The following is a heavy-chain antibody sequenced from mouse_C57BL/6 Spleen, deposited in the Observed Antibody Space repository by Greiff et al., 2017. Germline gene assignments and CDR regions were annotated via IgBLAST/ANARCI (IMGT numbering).Heavy chain of an antibody. CDR3: ARRDYGTLRYFDV. CDR1: GYTFTDYY. D-gene: IGHD1-1*01. Sequence: EVQLQQSGPVLVKPGASVKMSCKASGYTFTDYYMNWVKQSPGKSLEWIGVINPYNGGTSYNQKFKGKATLTVDKSSSTAYMELNSLTSEDSAVYYCARRDYGTLRYFDVWGTGTTVTVSS. V-gene: IGHV1-19*01. CDR2: INPYNGGT. J-gene: IGHJ1*03.